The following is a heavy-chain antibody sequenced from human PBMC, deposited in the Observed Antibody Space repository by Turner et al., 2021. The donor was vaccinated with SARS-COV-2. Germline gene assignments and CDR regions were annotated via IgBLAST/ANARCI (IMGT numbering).Heavy chain of an antibody. Sequence: QVQLQQRGAGLLKPSETLSLTCAVYGGSFSGYYWSWIRQPPGKGLEWIVEINHSGSNNYNPSLKSRVTISVDTSKNQFSLKLSSVTAADTAVFYCARGGGYSYGALDYWGQGTLVTVSS. CDR1: GGSFSGYY. CDR2: INHSGSN. CDR3: ARGGGYSYGALDY. J-gene: IGHJ4*02. V-gene: IGHV4-34*01. D-gene: IGHD5-18*01.